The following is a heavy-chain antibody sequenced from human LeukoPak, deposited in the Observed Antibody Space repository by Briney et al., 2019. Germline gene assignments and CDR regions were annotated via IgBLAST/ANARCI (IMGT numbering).Heavy chain of an antibody. Sequence: SETLSLTCTVSGYSINSGYYWGWIRQPPGKRLEWIGSIYYSGSTYYNPTLKSRLTISVDTSKNQFSLKLSSVTAADTAVYYCARGFGFGKYYDFWSGYYYFDYWGQGTLVTVSS. D-gene: IGHD3-3*01. V-gene: IGHV4-38-2*02. CDR2: IYYSGST. J-gene: IGHJ4*02. CDR3: ARGFGFGKYYDFWSGYYYFDY. CDR1: GYSINSGYY.